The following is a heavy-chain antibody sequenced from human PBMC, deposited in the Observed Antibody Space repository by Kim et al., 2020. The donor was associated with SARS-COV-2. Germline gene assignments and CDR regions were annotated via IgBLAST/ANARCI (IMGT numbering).Heavy chain of an antibody. Sequence: SETLSLTCTVSGGSISSGGYYWSWIRQHPGKGLEWIGYIYYSGSTYYNPSLKSRVTISVDTSKNQFSLKLSSVTAADTALYYCARAETRIAIFGVVIILAFDIWGQGTMVTVSS. D-gene: IGHD3-3*01. J-gene: IGHJ3*02. V-gene: IGHV4-31*03. CDR1: GGSISSGGYY. CDR2: IYYSGST. CDR3: ARAETRIAIFGVVIILAFDI.